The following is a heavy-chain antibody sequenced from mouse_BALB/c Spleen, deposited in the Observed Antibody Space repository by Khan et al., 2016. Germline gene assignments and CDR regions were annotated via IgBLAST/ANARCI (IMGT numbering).Heavy chain of an antibody. V-gene: IGHV4-1*02. CDR2: INPDSSTI. CDR3: ARAGYYGYLAY. Sequence: EVQLQESGGGLVQPGGSLKLSCAASGFDFSRYWMSWVRQAPGKGLEWIGEINPDSSTINYTQSLKDKFIISRDNAKNTLYLQVSKVRSEDTALYYCARAGYYGYLAYWGQGTLVSVSA. CDR1: GFDFSRYW. J-gene: IGHJ3*01. D-gene: IGHD1-1*01.